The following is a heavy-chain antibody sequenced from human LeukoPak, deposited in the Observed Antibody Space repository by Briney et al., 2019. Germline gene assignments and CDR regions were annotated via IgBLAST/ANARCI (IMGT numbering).Heavy chain of an antibody. V-gene: IGHV4-34*01. CDR1: GGSFSGYY. CDR3: ASLQYRRGNY. Sequence: NPSETLSLTCAVYGGSFSGYYWSWIRQPPGKGLEWIGEINHSGSTNYNPSLKSRVTISVDTSKNQFSLKLSSVTAADTAVYYCASLQYRRGNYWGQGTLVTVSS. D-gene: IGHD5-12*01. CDR2: INHSGST. J-gene: IGHJ4*02.